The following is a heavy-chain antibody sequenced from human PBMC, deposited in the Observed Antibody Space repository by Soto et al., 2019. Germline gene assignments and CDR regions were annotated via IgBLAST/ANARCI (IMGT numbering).Heavy chain of an antibody. CDR2: ISYDGSNK. J-gene: IGHJ6*03. D-gene: IGHD2-21*01. V-gene: IGHV3-30*18. Sequence: QVQLVESGGGVVQPGRSLRLSCAASGFTFSSYGMHWVRQAPGKGLEWVAVISYDGSNKYYADSVKGRFTISRDNSKNTLYLQMNSLRAGDTAVYYCAKDRVRAALYYYYMDVWGKGTTVTVSS. CDR1: GFTFSSYG. CDR3: AKDRVRAALYYYYMDV.